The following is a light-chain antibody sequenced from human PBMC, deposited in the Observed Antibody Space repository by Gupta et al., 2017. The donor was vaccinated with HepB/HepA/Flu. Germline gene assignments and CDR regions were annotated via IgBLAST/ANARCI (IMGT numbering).Light chain of an antibody. CDR2: RNN. J-gene: IGLJ3*02. CDR1: GSHIGSHF. Sequence: QSVLTQPPSASGPPGQRVTISCSGGGSHIGSHFVYWYQPLAGTAPKLLIYRNNERPSGVPDRFSGTKCDTAASLAISGLRAEDEADYYCEVRDDSLSCWVFGGGTKLTVL. V-gene: IGLV1-47*01. CDR3: EVRDDSLSCWV.